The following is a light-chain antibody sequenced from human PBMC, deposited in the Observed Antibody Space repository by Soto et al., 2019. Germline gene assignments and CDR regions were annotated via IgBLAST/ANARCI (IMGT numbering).Light chain of an antibody. CDR1: SSDVGRYNY. CDR3: TSYTSINTLVV. Sequence: QSALTQPASVSGSPGQSVTISCTGTSSDVGRYNYVSWYQQYPGKAPKLIIYEVTTRPSGVSNRFSGSKSGNTASLTISGRQAEDEADYYCTSYTSINTLVVFGGGTKLTVL. V-gene: IGLV2-14*01. CDR2: EVT. J-gene: IGLJ2*01.